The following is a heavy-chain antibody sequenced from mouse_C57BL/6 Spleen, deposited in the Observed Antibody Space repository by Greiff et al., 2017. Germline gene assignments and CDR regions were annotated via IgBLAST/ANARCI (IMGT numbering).Heavy chain of an antibody. Sequence: QVQLQQPGAELVKPGASVKLSCKASGYTFTSYWMQWVKQRPGQGLEWIGEIDPSDSYTNYNQKFKGKATFTADTSSNTAYMQLSSLTTEDSAIYSCARGGLRRHFDYWGQGTTLTVSS. V-gene: IGHV1-50*01. J-gene: IGHJ2*01. D-gene: IGHD2-2*01. CDR1: GYTFTSYW. CDR3: ARGGLRRHFDY. CDR2: IDPSDSYT.